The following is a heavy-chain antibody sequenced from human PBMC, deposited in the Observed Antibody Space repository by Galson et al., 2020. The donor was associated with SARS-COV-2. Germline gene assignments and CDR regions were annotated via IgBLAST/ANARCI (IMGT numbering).Heavy chain of an antibody. J-gene: IGHJ6*02. CDR3: AKDYYDSSGRGFYYYGMDV. CDR1: GFNISSYA. V-gene: IGHV3-23*01. D-gene: IGHD3-22*01. Sequence: GESLKISCAASGFNISSYAMSWVRQAPGKGLEWVSAISGSGGSTYYADSVPGRFTISRDNSKNTLYLQMNSLRAEDTAVYYCAKDYYDSSGRGFYYYGMDVWGQGTTVTVSS. CDR2: ISGSGGST.